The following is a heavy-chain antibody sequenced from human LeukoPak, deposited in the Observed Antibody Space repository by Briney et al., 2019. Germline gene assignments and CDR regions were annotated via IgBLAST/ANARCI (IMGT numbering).Heavy chain of an antibody. V-gene: IGHV3-7*01. CDR1: GFTFSSYW. J-gene: IGHJ4*02. CDR3: ANYDFWSGYYFDY. Sequence: GGSLRLSCAASGFTFSSYWMNWVRQAPGKGLEWVANIKQDGSEKYYVDSVKGRFTISRDNAKNSLYLQMNSLRAEDTAVYYCANYDFWSGYYFDYWGQGTLVTVSS. CDR2: IKQDGSEK. D-gene: IGHD3-3*01.